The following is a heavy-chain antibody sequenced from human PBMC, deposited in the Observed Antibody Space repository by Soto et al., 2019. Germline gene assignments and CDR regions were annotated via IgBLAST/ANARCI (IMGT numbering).Heavy chain of an antibody. J-gene: IGHJ6*02. CDR2: IDSYTGNT. CDR1: GYTLLSYS. Sequence: QAQLVQSGSEVKRSGASVKVSCKASGYTLLSYSITWVRQAPGQGQEWIGWIDSYTGNTNYEQKFQGRVTMTTDSPTSTAYMELRGLRSDDSAIYYCATDYALADNHGMDVWGQGTTVIVS. V-gene: IGHV1-18*04. D-gene: IGHD4-17*01. CDR3: ATDYALADNHGMDV.